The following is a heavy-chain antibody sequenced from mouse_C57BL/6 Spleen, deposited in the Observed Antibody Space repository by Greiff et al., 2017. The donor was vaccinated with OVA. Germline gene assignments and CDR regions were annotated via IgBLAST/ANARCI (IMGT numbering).Heavy chain of an antibody. Sequence: VQLQQSGPELVKPGASVKIPCKASGYTFTDYNMDWVKQSHGKSLEWIGDINPNNGGTIYNQKFKGKATLTVDKSSSTAYMELRSLTSEDTAVYYCARVDSNPYYYAMDYWGQGTSVTVSS. D-gene: IGHD2-5*01. J-gene: IGHJ4*01. CDR2: INPNNGGT. CDR1: GYTFTDYN. CDR3: ARVDSNPYYYAMDY. V-gene: IGHV1-18*01.